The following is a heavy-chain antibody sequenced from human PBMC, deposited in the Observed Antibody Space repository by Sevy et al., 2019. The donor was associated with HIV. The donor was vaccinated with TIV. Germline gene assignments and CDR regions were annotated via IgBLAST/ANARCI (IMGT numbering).Heavy chain of an antibody. J-gene: IGHJ6*02. CDR3: TTANIVVVPAAMSEWDYYYYYGMDV. V-gene: IGHV3-15*01. Sequence: GGSLRLSCAASGFTFSNAWMSWVRQAPGKGLEWVGRIKSKTDGGTTDYAAPVKGRFTISRDDSKNTLYLQMNSLKTEDTAVYYCTTANIVVVPAAMSEWDYYYYYGMDVWGQGTTVTVSS. CDR1: GFTFSNAW. D-gene: IGHD2-2*01. CDR2: IKSKTDGGTT.